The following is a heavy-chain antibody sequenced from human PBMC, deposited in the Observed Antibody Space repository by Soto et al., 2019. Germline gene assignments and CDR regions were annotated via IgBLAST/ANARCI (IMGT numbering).Heavy chain of an antibody. CDR3: ARDVNIVATSGSAYFDY. V-gene: IGHV4-34*01. CDR1: GGSFSGYY. J-gene: IGHJ4*02. Sequence: LLLTCAVYGGSFSGYYWSWIRQPPGKGLEWIGEINHSGSTNYNPSLKSRVTISVDTSKNQFSLKLSSVTAADTAVYYCARDVNIVATSGSAYFDYWGQGTLVTVSS. CDR2: INHSGST. D-gene: IGHD5-12*01.